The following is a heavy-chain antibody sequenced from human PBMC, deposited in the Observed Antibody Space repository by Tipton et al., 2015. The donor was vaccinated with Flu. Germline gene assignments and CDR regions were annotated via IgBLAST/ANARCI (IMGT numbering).Heavy chain of an antibody. CDR2: IYHSGST. V-gene: IGHV4-30-2*01. J-gene: IGHJ5*01. CDR3: ARRDYSNYVSEPKNWFDS. Sequence: TLSLTCAVSGGSISSGGYSWSWIRQPPGKGLEWIGYIYHSGSTYYNPSLKSRVTISVDSSKNQFSLRLTSVTAADTAVYFCARRDYSNYVSEPKNWFDSWGQGALVTVSS. D-gene: IGHD4-11*01. CDR1: GGSISSGGYS.